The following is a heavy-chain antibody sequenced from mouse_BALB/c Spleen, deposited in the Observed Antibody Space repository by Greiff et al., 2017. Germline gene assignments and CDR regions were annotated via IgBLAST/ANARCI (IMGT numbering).Heavy chain of an antibody. Sequence: VKLMESGAELVRPGPSVSISCTASGYTFTNYWLGWVKQRPGHGLVWIGDIYPGGGYTNYNEKFKGKATLTADTSSSTAYMQLSSLTAEDSAVYFCAYRDGGYFDYWGQGTTLTVSA. J-gene: IGHJ2*01. CDR2: IYPGGGYT. V-gene: IGHV1-63*02. CDR3: AYRDGGYFDY. D-gene: IGHD2-14*01. CDR1: GYTFTNYW.